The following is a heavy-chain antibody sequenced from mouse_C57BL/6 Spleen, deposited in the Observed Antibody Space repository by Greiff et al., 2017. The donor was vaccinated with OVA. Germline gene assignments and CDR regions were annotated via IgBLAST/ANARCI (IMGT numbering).Heavy chain of an antibody. Sequence: VQLQQSGAELVRPGASVKMSCKASGYTFTSYSMHWVKQRPGKGLEWIGYINPSSGNTKYNQKFKDKATLTADKSSSTAYMQLSSLTSEDSAVYYCASLGRTVWYFDVWGTGTTVTVSS. D-gene: IGHD1-1*01. V-gene: IGHV1-4*01. CDR2: INPSSGNT. J-gene: IGHJ1*03. CDR3: ASLGRTVWYFDV. CDR1: GYTFTSYS.